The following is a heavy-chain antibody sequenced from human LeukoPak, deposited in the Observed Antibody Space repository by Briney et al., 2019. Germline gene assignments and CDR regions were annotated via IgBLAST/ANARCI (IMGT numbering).Heavy chain of an antibody. D-gene: IGHD3-10*01. CDR1: GFTFSSYD. Sequence: PGGSLRLSCEASGFTFSSYDMNWVRQAPGKGLEWVSVISGSGGSTDYADSVKGRFSISRDNSKNTLYLQMNSLRAADTAVYYCAKGQLWFGEFSYFDYWGQGTLVTVSS. J-gene: IGHJ4*02. V-gene: IGHV3-23*01. CDR3: AKGQLWFGEFSYFDY. CDR2: ISGSGGST.